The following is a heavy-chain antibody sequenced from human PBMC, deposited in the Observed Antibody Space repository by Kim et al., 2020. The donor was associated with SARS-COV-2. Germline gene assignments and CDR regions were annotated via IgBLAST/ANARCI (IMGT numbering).Heavy chain of an antibody. D-gene: IGHD6-13*01. Sequence: YAGSVKSRFTRSRENAKNTVYLQRNSLRAEDTGVYYCASPGYSSGWSSLEYWGAGALVTVSS. J-gene: IGHJ4*02. V-gene: IGHV3-74*01. CDR3: ASPGYSSGWSSLEY.